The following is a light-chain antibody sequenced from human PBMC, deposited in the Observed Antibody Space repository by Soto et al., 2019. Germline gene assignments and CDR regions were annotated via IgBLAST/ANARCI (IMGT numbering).Light chain of an antibody. V-gene: IGKV3-20*01. CDR3: QQYGSSPQRT. CDR1: QSVSSSY. J-gene: IGKJ1*01. CDR2: GAS. Sequence: EIVLTQSPGTLSLSPGEGATLSCRASQSVSSSYLAWYQQKPGQAPRLLIYGASSRATGIPDRFSGSGSGTDFTLTISRLEPEDFAVYYCQQYGSSPQRTFGQGTKVDIK.